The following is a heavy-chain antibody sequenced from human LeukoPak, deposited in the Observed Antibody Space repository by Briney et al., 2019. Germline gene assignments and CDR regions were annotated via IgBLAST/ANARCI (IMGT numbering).Heavy chain of an antibody. CDR2: IYYSGST. V-gene: IGHV4-59*01. J-gene: IGHJ4*02. CDR3: ARDTPAAGTIDY. CDR1: GGSISSYY. Sequence: PSETLFLTCTVSGGSISSYYWSWIRQPPGKGLEWIGYIYYSGSTNYNPSLKSRVTISVDTSKNQFSLKLSSVTAADTAVYYCARDTPAAGTIDYWGQGTLVTVSS. D-gene: IGHD6-13*01.